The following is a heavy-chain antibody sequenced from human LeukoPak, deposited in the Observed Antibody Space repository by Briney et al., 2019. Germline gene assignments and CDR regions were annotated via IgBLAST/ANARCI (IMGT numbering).Heavy chain of an antibody. V-gene: IGHV1-2*06. J-gene: IGHJ5*02. D-gene: IGHD2-2*01. CDR2: INPDSGDT. CDR1: GYTFTDYY. CDR3: AKDHGFIGSSWFDP. Sequence: ASVKLSCKASGYTFTDYYIHWVRQAPGQGLEWMGRINPDSGDTNSAQRFQGRVIMTRDTSISTAYMELRRLRSDDTATYYCAKDHGFIGSSWFDPWGQGTLVTVSS.